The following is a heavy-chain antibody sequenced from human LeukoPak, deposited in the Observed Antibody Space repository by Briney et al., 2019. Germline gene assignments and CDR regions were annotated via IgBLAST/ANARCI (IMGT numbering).Heavy chain of an antibody. CDR2: ISGSGGST. CDR3: ARVGAVAGTNPFFDY. D-gene: IGHD6-19*01. J-gene: IGHJ4*02. CDR1: GFTFSSYA. Sequence: GGSLRLSCAASGFTFSSYAMSWVRQAPGKGLEWVSAISGSGGSTYYADSVKGRFTISRDNSKNTLYLQMNSLRAEDTAVYYCARVGAVAGTNPFFDYWGQGTLVTVSS. V-gene: IGHV3-23*01.